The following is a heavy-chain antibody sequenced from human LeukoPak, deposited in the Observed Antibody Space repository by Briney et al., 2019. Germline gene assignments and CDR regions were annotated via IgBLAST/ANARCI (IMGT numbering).Heavy chain of an antibody. CDR2: INHSGST. D-gene: IGHD2-2*01. J-gene: IGHJ4*02. CDR1: GGSFSGYY. Sequence: SETLSLTCAVYGGSFSGYYWSWIRQPPGKGLEWIGEINHSGSTNYNPSLKSRVTISVDTSKNQFSLKLSSVTAADTAVYYCAREMIGYCSSTSCYDPSDYWGQGTLVTVSS. CDR3: AREMIGYCSSTSCYDPSDY. V-gene: IGHV4-34*01.